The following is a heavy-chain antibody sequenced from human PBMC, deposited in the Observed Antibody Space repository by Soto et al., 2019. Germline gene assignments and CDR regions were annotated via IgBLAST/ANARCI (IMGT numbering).Heavy chain of an antibody. Sequence: PGGSLRLSCVASGLNLIDYTMHWVRQVPGKGLEWVSLISWNGDSSDYADSVKSRFTISRDNTKNSLYLQMNTLRTDDTALYFCVKAGKFKAFDVWGQGTLVTGSS. CDR3: VKAGKFKAFDV. J-gene: IGHJ3*01. CDR1: GLNLIDYT. D-gene: IGHD6-19*01. V-gene: IGHV3-43*01. CDR2: ISWNGDSS.